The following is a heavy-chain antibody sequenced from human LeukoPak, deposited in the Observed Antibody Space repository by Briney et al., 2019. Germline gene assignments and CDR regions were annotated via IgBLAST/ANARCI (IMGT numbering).Heavy chain of an antibody. CDR3: ARGPNSAIDF. J-gene: IGHJ4*02. Sequence: GGSLRLSCAASGFNFGSYWMNWARQAPGKGLEWVANIRGDGSDKVHVGSVRGRFTISRDNADNSLYLQMNSLSVDDTAVYYCARGPNSAIDFWCQGTLVTVSS. CDR1: GFNFGSYW. CDR2: IRGDGSDK. D-gene: IGHD2-8*01. V-gene: IGHV3-7*04.